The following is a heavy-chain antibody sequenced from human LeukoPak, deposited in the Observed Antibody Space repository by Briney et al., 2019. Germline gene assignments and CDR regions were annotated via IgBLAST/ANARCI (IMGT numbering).Heavy chain of an antibody. CDR3: ARDGVNLITSGFDY. CDR1: GFTFSSYS. D-gene: IGHD3-16*01. Sequence: PGGSLRLSCAASGFTFSSYSMNWVRQAPGKGLEWVSSISSSSSYIYYADSVKGRFTISRDNAKNSLYLQMNSLRAEDTAVYYCARDGVNLITSGFDYWGQGTLVTVSS. V-gene: IGHV3-21*01. J-gene: IGHJ4*02. CDR2: ISSSSSYI.